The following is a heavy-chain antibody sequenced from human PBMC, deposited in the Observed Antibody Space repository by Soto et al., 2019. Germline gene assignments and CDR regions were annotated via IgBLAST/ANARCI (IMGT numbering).Heavy chain of an antibody. CDR3: MLGSGWKDFDY. Sequence: SETLYLTCTVSGGSITGSSYYWGWIRQPPGKGLEWIGSIYNSGSTYYKQSLKSRVAISVDTSKNQFSLKLSSVTAADTAVYYCMLGSGWKDFDYWGQGTLVTVS. D-gene: IGHD3-22*01. J-gene: IGHJ4*02. V-gene: IGHV4-39*01. CDR1: GGSITGSSYY. CDR2: IYNSGST.